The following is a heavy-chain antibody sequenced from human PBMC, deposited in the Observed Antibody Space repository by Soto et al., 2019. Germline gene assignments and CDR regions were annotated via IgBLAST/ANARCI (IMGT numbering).Heavy chain of an antibody. CDR1: GDSVPSNSAA. Sequence: PSQSLSLTCAISGDSVPSNSAAWNWIRQSPSRGLEWLGRTYYRSKWYNDYAVSVKSRITINPDTSKNQFSLQLSSVTPEDTAVYYCARDLLPYYDILTGSTYYYYGVDVWVQGSTVTVSS. CDR2: TYYRSKWYN. CDR3: ARDLLPYYDILTGSTYYYYGVDV. D-gene: IGHD3-9*01. V-gene: IGHV6-1*01. J-gene: IGHJ6*02.